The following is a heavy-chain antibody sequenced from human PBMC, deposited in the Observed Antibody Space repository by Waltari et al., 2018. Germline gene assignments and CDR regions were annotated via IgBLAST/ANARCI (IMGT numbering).Heavy chain of an antibody. CDR1: GYTLTELS. V-gene: IGHV1-24*01. D-gene: IGHD1-1*01. CDR2: FESEDGET. J-gene: IGHJ5*02. CDR3: ATDRVWERGVKGLFDP. Sequence: QVQLVQSGAEVKKPGASVKVSCKVSGYTLTELSMHWVRQAPGKGLEWMGGFESEDGETIYAQKFQGRVTMTEDTSTDTAYMELSSLRSEDTAVYYCATDRVWERGVKGLFDPWGQGTLVTVSS.